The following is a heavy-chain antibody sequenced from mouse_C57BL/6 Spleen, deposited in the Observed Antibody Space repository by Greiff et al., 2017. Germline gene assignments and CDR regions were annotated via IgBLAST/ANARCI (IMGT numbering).Heavy chain of an antibody. V-gene: IGHV1-69*01. CDR1: GYTFTSYW. CDR2: IDPSDSYT. J-gene: IGHJ2*01. CDR3: ARGDWADY. D-gene: IGHD4-1*01. Sequence: QVQLQQSGAELVMPGASVKLSCKASGYTFTSYWMNWVKQRPGQGLEWIGEIDPSDSYTNYNQKFKGKSTLTVDKSSSTAYMQLSSLTSEDSAVYYCARGDWADYWGQGTTLTVSS.